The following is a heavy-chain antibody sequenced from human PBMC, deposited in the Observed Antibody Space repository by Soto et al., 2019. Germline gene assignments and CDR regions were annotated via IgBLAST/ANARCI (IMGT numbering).Heavy chain of an antibody. V-gene: IGHV3-53*01. CDR3: ARVPVLDSLELRDY. D-gene: IGHD1-7*01. CDR2: IYSGGST. J-gene: IGHJ4*02. CDR1: GFTVSSNY. Sequence: GGSLRLSCAASGFTVSSNYMSWVRQAPGKGLEWVSVIYSGGSTYYADSVKGRFTISRDNSKNTLYLQMNSLRAEDTAVYYCARVPVLDSLELRDYWGQGTLVTVSS.